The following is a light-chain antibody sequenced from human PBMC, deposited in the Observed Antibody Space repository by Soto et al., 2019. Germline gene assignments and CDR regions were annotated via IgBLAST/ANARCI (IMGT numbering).Light chain of an antibody. CDR3: SSYRSGSILYV. CDR2: EVI. J-gene: IGLJ1*01. CDR1: SSDVGGFNF. Sequence: QSVLTQPASVSGSPGQSITISCTGTSSDVGGFNFVSWYQQHPGKAPKVVIYEVINRPSGISNRFSGSKSDNTASLTISGLQAEDEAEYYCSSYRSGSILYVFGTGTKVTVL. V-gene: IGLV2-14*01.